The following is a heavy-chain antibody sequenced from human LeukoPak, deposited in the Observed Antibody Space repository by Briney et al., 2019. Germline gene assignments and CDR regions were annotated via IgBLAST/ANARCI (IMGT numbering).Heavy chain of an antibody. CDR2: MNPKSGNT. D-gene: IGHD6-19*01. Sequence: ASVKVSCKASGYTFTSYDINWVRQVTGQGLEWMGWMNPKSGNTGYAQKFQGRVTITRNTSISTAYMEVSSLRYEDTAVYYCARRAVDNSYYYYMDVWGKGTTVTISS. CDR1: GYTFTSYD. J-gene: IGHJ6*03. CDR3: ARRAVDNSYYYYMDV. V-gene: IGHV1-8*03.